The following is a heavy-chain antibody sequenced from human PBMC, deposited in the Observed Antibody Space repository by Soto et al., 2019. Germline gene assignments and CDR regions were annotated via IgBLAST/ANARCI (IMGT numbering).Heavy chain of an antibody. CDR3: AKAPTTVVTRNAFDI. V-gene: IGHV3-9*01. D-gene: IGHD4-17*01. CDR1: GFTFDDYA. Sequence: GGSLRLSCAASGFTFDDYAMHWARQAPGKGLEWVSGISWDSGSIGYADSVKGRFTISRDNAKNSLYLQMNSLRAEDTALYYCAKAPTTVVTRNAFDIWGQGTMVTVS. J-gene: IGHJ3*02. CDR2: ISWDSGSI.